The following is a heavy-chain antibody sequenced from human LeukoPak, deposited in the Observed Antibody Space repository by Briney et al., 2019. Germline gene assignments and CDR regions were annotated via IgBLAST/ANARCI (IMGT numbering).Heavy chain of an antibody. V-gene: IGHV1-69*13. D-gene: IGHD5-24*01. CDR2: IIPIFGTA. CDR1: GYTFTSYA. J-gene: IGHJ4*02. Sequence: SVKVSCKASGYTFTSYAMNWVRQAPGQGLVWMGGIIPIFGTANYAQKFQGRVTITADESTSTAYMELSSLRSEDTAVYYCARSEMATQYFDYWGQGTLVTVSS. CDR3: ARSEMATQYFDY.